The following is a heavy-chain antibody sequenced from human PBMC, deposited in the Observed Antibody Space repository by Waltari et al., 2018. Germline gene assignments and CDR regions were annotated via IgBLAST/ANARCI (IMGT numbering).Heavy chain of an antibody. CDR3: ARDRWGESHGYGY. CDR2: INPNKGAT. V-gene: IGHV1-2*02. Sequence: QVQLVQSGVEVKKPGTSVRVSCQASGYTFTVYYLHWIRQAPGQGPEWMGGINPNKGATNDAQKFQGRVTMTRDTSINTAYLEVTSDDTAVYFCARDRWGESHGYGYWGRGTLVTVSS. J-gene: IGHJ4*02. CDR1: GYTFTVYY. D-gene: IGHD7-27*01.